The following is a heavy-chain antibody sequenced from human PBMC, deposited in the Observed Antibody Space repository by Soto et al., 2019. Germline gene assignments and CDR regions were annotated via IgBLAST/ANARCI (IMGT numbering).Heavy chain of an antibody. D-gene: IGHD6-13*01. V-gene: IGHV3-30-3*01. CDR3: TRGPRATSAGTGAH. CDR2: ISYDGSYK. J-gene: IGHJ4*02. Sequence: GGSLRLSCTASGFTFNSHTMHWVRQAPGEGLEWVAVISYDGSYKFYADSVKGRFTISRGNSKSTLYLQMNRLTAADTGLYFCTRGPRATSAGTGAHWGPGTQVTVSS. CDR1: GFTFNSHT.